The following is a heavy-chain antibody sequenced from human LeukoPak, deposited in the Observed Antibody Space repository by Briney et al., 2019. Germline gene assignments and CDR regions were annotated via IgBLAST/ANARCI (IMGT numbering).Heavy chain of an antibody. CDR3: ARDQEGFDY. V-gene: IGHV1-46*01. CDR2: IYPRDGST. J-gene: IGHJ4*02. Sequence: GASVTVSCKASGYTFTSNYIHWVRQAPGQGLEWMGMIYPRDGSTSYAQKFQGRVTVTRDTSTSTVHMELCGLRSEDTAVYYCARDQEGFDYWGQGTLVTVSS. CDR1: GYTFTSNY.